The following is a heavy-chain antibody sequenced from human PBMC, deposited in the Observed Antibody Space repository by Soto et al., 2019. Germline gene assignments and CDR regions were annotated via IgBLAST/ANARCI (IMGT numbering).Heavy chain of an antibody. D-gene: IGHD3-10*01. CDR3: AKERSPSLNRGEYGMDV. Sequence: PGGSLRLSCAASGLTFSNYAMSWVRQAPGKGLEWVSAISGTGGSTYYADSVKGRFTISRDNSKNTLYLQMNSLRAQDTAVYYCAKERSPSLNRGEYGMDVWGQGTTVTVS. CDR1: GLTFSNYA. J-gene: IGHJ6*02. V-gene: IGHV3-23*01. CDR2: ISGTGGST.